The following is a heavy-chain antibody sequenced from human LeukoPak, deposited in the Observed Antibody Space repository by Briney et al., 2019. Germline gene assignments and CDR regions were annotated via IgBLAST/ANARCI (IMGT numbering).Heavy chain of an antibody. CDR3: ARDRKFTSYYYDSSGYWWFDY. CDR2: IYYSGST. D-gene: IGHD3-22*01. CDR1: GGSISSSSYY. J-gene: IGHJ4*02. V-gene: IGHV4-39*07. Sequence: SETLSLTCTVSGGSISSSSYYWGWIRQPPGKGLEWIGSIYYSGSTYYNPSLKSRVTISVDTSKNQFSLKLSSVTAADTAVYYCARDRKFTSYYYDSSGYWWFDYWGQGTLVTVSS.